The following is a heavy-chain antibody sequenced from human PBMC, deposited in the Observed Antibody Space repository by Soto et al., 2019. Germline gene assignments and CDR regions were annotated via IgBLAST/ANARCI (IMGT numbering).Heavy chain of an antibody. Sequence: GGSLRLSCAASGFTFSSYAMSWVRQAPGKGLEWVSAISGGGDSTYYADSVRGRFTISRDNSKNTLYLQMNSLRAEDTAVYYCAKAGGPYCGGDCYSDYWGQGTLVTVSS. V-gene: IGHV3-23*01. D-gene: IGHD2-21*02. CDR1: GFTFSSYA. CDR3: AKAGGPYCGGDCYSDY. CDR2: ISGGGDST. J-gene: IGHJ4*02.